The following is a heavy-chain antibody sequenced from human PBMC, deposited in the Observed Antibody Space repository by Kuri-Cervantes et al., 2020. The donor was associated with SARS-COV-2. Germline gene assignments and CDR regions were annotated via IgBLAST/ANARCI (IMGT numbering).Heavy chain of an antibody. V-gene: IGHV1-8*02. Sequence: ASVKVSCKASGYIFTDYDFNWLRQASGQGLEWLGWMNPHSENTGYAQKFQGRVTMTRDTSISTVYMELSRLRSDDTAVYYCARDRSDHRDAFDIWGQGTMVTVSS. CDR1: GYIFTDYD. D-gene: IGHD1-14*01. CDR3: ARDRSDHRDAFDI. J-gene: IGHJ3*02. CDR2: MNPHSENT.